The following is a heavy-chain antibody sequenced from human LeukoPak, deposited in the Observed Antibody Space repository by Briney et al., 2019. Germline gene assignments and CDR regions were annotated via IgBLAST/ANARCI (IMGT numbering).Heavy chain of an antibody. CDR3: ARDLLQWLVGY. CDR1: GDSISGSNYY. CDR2: IYYSGST. V-gene: IGHV4-39*07. J-gene: IGHJ4*02. D-gene: IGHD6-19*01. Sequence: SETLSLTCTVSGDSISGSNYYWGWIRQPPGKGLEWIGNIYYSGSTYYNPSLKSRVTISVDTSKNQFSLKLSSVTAADTAVYYCARDLLQWLVGYWGQGTLVTVSS.